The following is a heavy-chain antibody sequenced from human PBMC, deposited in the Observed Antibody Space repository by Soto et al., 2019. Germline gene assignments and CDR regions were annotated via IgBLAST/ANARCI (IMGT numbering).Heavy chain of an antibody. CDR3: ASLIAVAGDCYFDL. CDR1: GGSISSYY. Sequence: QVQLQESGPGLVKPSETLSLTCTVSGGSISSYYWSWIRQPPGKGLEWTGYIYYSGSTNYNPSLKSRVTISVDPSTNQFSLKLSSVTDADTAVYYCASLIAVAGDCYFDLWGRGTLVTVSS. CDR2: IYYSGST. J-gene: IGHJ2*01. V-gene: IGHV4-59*01. D-gene: IGHD6-19*01.